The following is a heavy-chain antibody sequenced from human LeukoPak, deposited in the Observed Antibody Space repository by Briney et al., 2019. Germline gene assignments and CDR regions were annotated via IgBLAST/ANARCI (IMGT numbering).Heavy chain of an antibody. CDR2: ISAYNGNT. CDR1: GYTFTSYG. J-gene: IGHJ4*02. D-gene: IGHD2-2*01. Sequence: ASVKVSCKASGYTFTSYGISWVRQAPGQGLEWMGWISAYNGNTNYAQKLQGRVTMTTDTSTSTAYMELRSLRSDDTSVYYCSRRHYVVQADYWGQGTLVTVSS. V-gene: IGHV1-18*01. CDR3: SRRHYVVQADY.